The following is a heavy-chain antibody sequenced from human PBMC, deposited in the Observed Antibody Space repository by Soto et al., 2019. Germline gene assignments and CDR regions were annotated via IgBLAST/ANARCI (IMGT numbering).Heavy chain of an antibody. CDR1: GFTVSSSY. V-gene: IGHV3-53*01. D-gene: IGHD6-19*01. CDR3: AESPEADYFDY. J-gene: IGHJ4*02. Sequence: GGSLRLSCAASGFTVSSSYMSWVRQAPGKGLEWVSVIYSGGSTYYADSVKGRFTISRDNSKNTLYLQMNSLRAEDTAVYYCAESPEADYFDYWGQGTLVTVSS. CDR2: IYSGGST.